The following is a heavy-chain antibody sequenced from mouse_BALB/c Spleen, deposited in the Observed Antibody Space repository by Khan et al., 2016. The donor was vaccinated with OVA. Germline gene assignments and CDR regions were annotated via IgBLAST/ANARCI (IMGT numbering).Heavy chain of an antibody. Sequence: VQLQQSGPELMKPGASVKISCKASGYSFTSYYIHWVKQSHGQSLEWIGYIDPFNGGTSYNQKFKDKATLTVDKSSRTAYMHLSSLTSEDSAVYYCARLYWDGGSDYWGQGTTLTVSS. J-gene: IGHJ2*01. V-gene: IGHV1S135*01. CDR1: GYSFTSYY. D-gene: IGHD4-1*01. CDR3: ARLYWDGGSDY. CDR2: IDPFNGGT.